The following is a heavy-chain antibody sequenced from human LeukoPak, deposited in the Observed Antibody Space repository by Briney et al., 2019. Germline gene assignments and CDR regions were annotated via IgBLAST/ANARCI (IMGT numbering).Heavy chain of an antibody. J-gene: IGHJ4*02. CDR3: ARDYDSSGYYYPHY. CDR2: ISAYNGNT. Sequence: ASVKVSCKASGYTFTNYGINWVRQAPGQGLEWMGWISAYNGNTNYAQKYQGRVTMLTDTSTSTAYMDLWSLRSDDTAVYYCARDYDSSGYYYPHYWGQGTLVTVSS. CDR1: GYTFTNYG. D-gene: IGHD3-22*01. V-gene: IGHV1-18*01.